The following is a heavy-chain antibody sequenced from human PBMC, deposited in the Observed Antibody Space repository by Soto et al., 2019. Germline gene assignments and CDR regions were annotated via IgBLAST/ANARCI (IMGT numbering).Heavy chain of an antibody. Sequence: EVQLVESGGGLVQPGGSLRVSCAASGFTFSSYWMHWVRQAPGKGLVWVSRINSDGSSTSYADSVKGRFTISRDNAKNTLYLQMHSLRAEDTAIYSCARRGAVAGLHYWGQGTLVTVSS. J-gene: IGHJ4*02. D-gene: IGHD6-19*01. CDR2: INSDGSST. V-gene: IGHV3-74*01. CDR3: ARRGAVAGLHY. CDR1: GFTFSSYW.